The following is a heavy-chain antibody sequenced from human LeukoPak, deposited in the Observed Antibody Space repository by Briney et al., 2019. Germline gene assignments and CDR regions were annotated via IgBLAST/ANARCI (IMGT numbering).Heavy chain of an antibody. CDR3: ADPGMGY. Sequence: PGGSLRLSCVASGFNFEDYAMNWVRQAPGKGLEWVANIKQNGSEETYIDSVKGRFIISRDNAKSSLSLQMNSLRAEDTAVYYCADPGMGYWGQGTLVTVSS. CDR1: GFNFEDYA. D-gene: IGHD1-14*01. V-gene: IGHV3-7*01. CDR2: IKQNGSEE. J-gene: IGHJ4*02.